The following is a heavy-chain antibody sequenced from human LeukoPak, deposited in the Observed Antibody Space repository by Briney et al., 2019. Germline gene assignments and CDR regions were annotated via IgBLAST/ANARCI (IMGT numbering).Heavy chain of an antibody. J-gene: IGHJ4*02. CDR3: AKGARGSGWYYFDY. Sequence: PGGSLRLSCAASGFTFSDHWMHWVRQVPGKGLEWVSGISGSGGSTYYADSVKGRFTISRDNSKNTLYLQMNSLRAEDTAVYYCAKGARGSGWYYFDYWGQGTLVTVSS. CDR1: GFTFSDHW. V-gene: IGHV3-23*01. CDR2: ISGSGGST. D-gene: IGHD6-19*01.